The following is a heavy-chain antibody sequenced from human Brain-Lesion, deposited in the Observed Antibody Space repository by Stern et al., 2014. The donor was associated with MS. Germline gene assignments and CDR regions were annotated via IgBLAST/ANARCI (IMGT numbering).Heavy chain of an antibody. CDR3: ARVDCSGTNCFYYYYGMDV. CDR1: GFPFNSYS. CDR2: ISVGTDYI. D-gene: IGHD2-2*01. V-gene: IGHV3-21*01. Sequence: QLVQSGGGLVKPGGSLRLSCEASGFPFNSYSMNWVRQAPGQGLEWVSSISVGTDYIYYADSGKGRFTISRDNAKNSLFLQMNTLRAEDTCVYYCARVDCSGTNCFYYYYGMDVWGQGTTVTVSS. J-gene: IGHJ6*02.